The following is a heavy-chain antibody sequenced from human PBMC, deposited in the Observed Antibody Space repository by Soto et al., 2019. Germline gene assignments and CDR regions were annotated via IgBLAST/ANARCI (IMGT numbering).Heavy chain of an antibody. D-gene: IGHD1-26*01. Sequence: EVQLLESGGGLVQPGGSLRLSCAASEFTFSSYAMRWVRQAPVKGLEWVSAISGSGGSTYYADSVKGRFTISRDTSKNTLYLQMNSLRAEDTAVYYCARRGSGSYYDYWGQGTLVTVSS. CDR3: ARRGSGSYYDY. CDR1: EFTFSSYA. J-gene: IGHJ4*02. CDR2: ISGSGGST. V-gene: IGHV3-23*01.